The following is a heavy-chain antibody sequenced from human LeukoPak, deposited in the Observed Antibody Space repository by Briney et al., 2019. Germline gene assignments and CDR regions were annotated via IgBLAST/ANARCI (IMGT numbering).Heavy chain of an antibody. CDR3: ARTVYDLRGQRLVPGFDY. CDR2: ISYDGSNK. V-gene: IGHV3-30*04. Sequence: GGSLRLSCAASGFTFSSYAMHWVRQAPGKGLKWVAVISYDGSNKYYADSVKGRFTISRDNSKNTLYLQMNSLRAEDTAVYYCARTVYDLRGQRLVPGFDYWGQGTLVTVSS. D-gene: IGHD6-13*01. CDR1: GFTFSSYA. J-gene: IGHJ4*02.